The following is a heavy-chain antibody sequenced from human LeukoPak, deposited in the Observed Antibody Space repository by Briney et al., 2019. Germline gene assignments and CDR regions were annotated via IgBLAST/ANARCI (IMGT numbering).Heavy chain of an antibody. Sequence: GGSLRLSCAASGFTFSDYYMSWIRQAPGKGLEWVSYISSSGRTMYYADSVKGRFTISRDDAKNSLYLQMNSLRAEDTAVYYCARDLGYYDSSGYPLDYWGQGTLVTVSS. CDR1: GFTFSDYY. J-gene: IGHJ4*02. D-gene: IGHD3-22*01. CDR3: ARDLGYYDSSGYPLDY. V-gene: IGHV3-11*04. CDR2: ISSSGRTM.